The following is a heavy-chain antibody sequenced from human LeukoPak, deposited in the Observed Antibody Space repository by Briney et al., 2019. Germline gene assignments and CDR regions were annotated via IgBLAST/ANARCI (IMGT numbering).Heavy chain of an antibody. D-gene: IGHD3-10*01. CDR3: AKAPVRGVISLLDY. CDR2: IRYDGSNK. V-gene: IGHV3-30*02. Sequence: GGSLRLSCAASGFTLSSYGMHWVRQAPGKGLEWVAFIRYDGSNKYYADFVKGRFTISRDNSENTLWLQMTSLRAEDTAVYYCAKAPVRGVISLLDYWGQGTLVTVSS. CDR1: GFTLSSYG. J-gene: IGHJ4*02.